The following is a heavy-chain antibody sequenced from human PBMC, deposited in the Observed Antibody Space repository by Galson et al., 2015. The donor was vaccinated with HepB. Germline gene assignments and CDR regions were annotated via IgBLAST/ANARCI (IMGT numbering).Heavy chain of an antibody. CDR3: AKEFSGPWRIAVAGTSEGI. J-gene: IGHJ4*02. CDR2: ISGRGGST. CDR1: GFTFSSTTYA. V-gene: IGHV3-23*01. Sequence: SLRLSCAASGFTFSSTTYAMTWVRQAPGKGLEWVSSISGRGGSTYYADSVKGRFTISRDNSKNTLFLQMNSLRTEDTAVYYCAKEFSGPWRIAVAGTSEGIWGQGALVTVSS. D-gene: IGHD6-19*01.